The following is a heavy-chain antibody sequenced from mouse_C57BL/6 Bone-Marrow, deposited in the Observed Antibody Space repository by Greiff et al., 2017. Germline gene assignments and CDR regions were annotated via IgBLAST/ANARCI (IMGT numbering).Heavy chain of an antibody. CDR3: TRFRVRAMDY. V-gene: IGHV1-15*01. CDR2: IDPETGGT. CDR1: GYTFTDYE. Sequence: QVQLQQSGAELVRPGASVTLSCKASGYTFTDYEMHWVKQTPVHGLEWIGAIDPETGGTAYNQKFKGKAILTADKSSSTAYMELRSLTSEDSAVYYCTRFRVRAMDYWGQGTSVTVSA. J-gene: IGHJ4*01.